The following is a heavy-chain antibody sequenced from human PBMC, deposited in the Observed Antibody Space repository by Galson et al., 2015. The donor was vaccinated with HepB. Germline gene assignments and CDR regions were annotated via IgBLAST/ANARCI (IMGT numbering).Heavy chain of an antibody. CDR1: VFSLSTRGVG. J-gene: IGHJ4*02. Sequence: PALVKPTQTLTLTCTFSVFSLSTRGVGVGWIRQPPGKALEWLALIYWNDDKRYSPSLKSRLTITKDTSKNQVVLTMTNMDPVDTATYYCAHTARELGTPGHFDYWGQGTLVTVSS. CDR2: IYWNDDK. D-gene: IGHD7-27*01. CDR3: AHTARELGTPGHFDY. V-gene: IGHV2-5*01.